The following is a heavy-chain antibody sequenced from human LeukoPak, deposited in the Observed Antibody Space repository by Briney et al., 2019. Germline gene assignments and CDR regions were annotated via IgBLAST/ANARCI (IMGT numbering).Heavy chain of an antibody. CDR3: AKDGGYYKEVYYFDY. Sequence: GGSLRLSCAASGFTFSSYAMSWVRQAPGKGLEWVSAISGSGGSTYYADSVKGRFTIPRDNSKNTLYLQMNSLRAEDTAVYYCAKDGGYYKEVYYFDYWGQGTLVTVSS. D-gene: IGHD3-22*01. CDR1: GFTFSSYA. J-gene: IGHJ4*02. V-gene: IGHV3-23*01. CDR2: ISGSGGST.